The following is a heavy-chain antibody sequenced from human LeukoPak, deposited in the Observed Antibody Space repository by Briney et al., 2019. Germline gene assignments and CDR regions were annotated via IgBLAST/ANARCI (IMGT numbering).Heavy chain of an antibody. Sequence: GGSLRLSCAASGFTSSDYWMHWVRQAPGKGLEWVANIKQDGSEKNYVASVKGRFTISRDNAKNPLYLQMNSLRAEDTALHYCARGRWAPFDCWGQGTLVTVSS. D-gene: IGHD6-13*01. CDR2: IKQDGSEK. CDR1: GFTSSDYW. J-gene: IGHJ4*02. CDR3: ARGRWAPFDC. V-gene: IGHV3-7*01.